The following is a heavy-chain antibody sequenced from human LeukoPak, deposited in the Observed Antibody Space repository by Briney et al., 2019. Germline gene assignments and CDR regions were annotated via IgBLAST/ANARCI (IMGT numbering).Heavy chain of an antibody. Sequence: ASVKVSCKASGGTFSSYAIGWVRQAPGQGLEWMGGIIPIFGTANYAQKFQGRVTITADESTSTAYMELSSLRSEDTAVYYCAIGWDKFVADFDYWGQGTLVTVSS. V-gene: IGHV1-69*13. J-gene: IGHJ4*02. D-gene: IGHD2-15*01. CDR2: IIPIFGTA. CDR1: GGTFSSYA. CDR3: AIGWDKFVADFDY.